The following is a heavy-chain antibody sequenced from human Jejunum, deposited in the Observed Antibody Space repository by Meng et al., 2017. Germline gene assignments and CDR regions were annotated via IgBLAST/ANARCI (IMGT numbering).Heavy chain of an antibody. CDR2: VYHSGST. J-gene: IGHJ2*01. CDR3: ARADYVRYFDL. V-gene: IGHV4-4*02. CDR1: GGSIESNNW. Sequence: VHLQEPGPGLVMLSETLSLPCAVSGGSIESNNWWTWIRQPPGQGLEWIGEVYHSGSTHYNPSLQSRVTISIDNSKNRFSLSLNSVTAADTAIYYCARADYVRYFDLWGRGTLVTVSS. D-gene: IGHD3-10*02.